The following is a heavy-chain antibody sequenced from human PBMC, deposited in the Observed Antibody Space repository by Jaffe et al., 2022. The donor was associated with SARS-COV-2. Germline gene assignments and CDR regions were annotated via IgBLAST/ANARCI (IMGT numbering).Heavy chain of an antibody. V-gene: IGHV3-23*01. Sequence: EVQLLESGGGLVQPGGSLRLSCAASGFTFSSFAMNWVRQAPGKGLEWVSAIGDSGGSTYYADSVKGRFTVSRDNSKNTLFLHMNSLRADDTAVYFCAKRYCSSTTCYRHVDYWGQGTLVTVSS. CDR3: AKRYCSSTTCYRHVDY. CDR1: GFTFSSFA. CDR2: IGDSGGST. J-gene: IGHJ4*02. D-gene: IGHD2-2*01.